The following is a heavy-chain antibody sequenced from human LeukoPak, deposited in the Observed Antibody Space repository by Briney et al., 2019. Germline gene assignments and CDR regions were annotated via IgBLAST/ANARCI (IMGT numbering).Heavy chain of an antibody. CDR3: ASTYYYGSGSAPLYYYYGMDV. CDR2: IYSGGST. D-gene: IGHD3-10*01. CDR1: GFTVSSNY. V-gene: IGHV3-53*01. J-gene: IGHJ6*02. Sequence: GGPLRLSCAASGFTVSSNYMSWVRQAPGKGLEWASVIYSGGSTYYADSVKGRFTISRDNSKNTLYLQMNSLRAEDTAVYYCASTYYYGSGSAPLYYYYGMDVWGQGTTVTVSS.